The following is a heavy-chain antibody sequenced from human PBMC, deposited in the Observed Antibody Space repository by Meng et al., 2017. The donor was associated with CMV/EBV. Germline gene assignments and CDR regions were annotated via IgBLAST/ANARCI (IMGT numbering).Heavy chain of an antibody. J-gene: IGHJ3*02. V-gene: IGHV3-15*01. Sequence: GESLKISCAASGFTFSNAWMSWVRQAPGKGLEWVGRIKSKTDGGTTDYAAPVKGRFTISRDDSKNTLYLQMNSLKTEDTAVYYCAKDQPIAAAGTGGYSYGRKTVYDAFDIWGQGTMVTVSS. CDR1: GFTFSNAW. D-gene: IGHD6-13*01. CDR3: AKDQPIAAAGTGGYSYGRKTVYDAFDI. CDR2: IKSKTDGGTT.